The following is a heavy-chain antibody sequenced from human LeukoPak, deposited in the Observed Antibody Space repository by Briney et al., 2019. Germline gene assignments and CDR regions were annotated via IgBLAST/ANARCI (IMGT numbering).Heavy chain of an antibody. CDR2: ISGSGGST. V-gene: IGHV3-23*01. Sequence: GGSLRLSCAASGLTFSSYAMSWVRQAPGKGLEWVSAISGSGGSTYYADSVKGRFTSSRDNSKNTLYLQMNSLRAEDTAVYYCAKRGYYDSSDYYYFDYWGQGTQVTVSP. D-gene: IGHD3-22*01. CDR1: GLTFSSYA. J-gene: IGHJ4*02. CDR3: AKRGYYDSSDYYYFDY.